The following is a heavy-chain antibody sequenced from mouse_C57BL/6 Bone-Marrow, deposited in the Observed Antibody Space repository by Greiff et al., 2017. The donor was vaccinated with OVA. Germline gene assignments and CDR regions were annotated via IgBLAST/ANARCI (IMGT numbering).Heavy chain of an antibody. CDR2: IYPGSGST. J-gene: IGHJ3*01. D-gene: IGHD2-3*01. V-gene: IGHV1-55*01. CDR3: ARRWLLPLSY. CDR1: GYTFTSYW. Sequence: QVQLQQPGAELVKPGASVKMSCKASGYTFTSYWITWVKPRPGQGLEWIGDIYPGSGSTHYNEKFKSKATLPVDTSSSTAYRQLSSLTSEDAAVDYCARRWLLPLSYWGQGTLVTVSA.